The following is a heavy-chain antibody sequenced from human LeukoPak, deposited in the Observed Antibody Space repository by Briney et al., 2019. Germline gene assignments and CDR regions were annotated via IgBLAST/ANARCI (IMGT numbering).Heavy chain of an antibody. CDR3: AKDSGIAVAGTLRAFDI. CDR1: GFTFSSYG. V-gene: IGHV3-30*18. J-gene: IGHJ3*02. CDR2: ISYDGSNK. D-gene: IGHD6-19*01. Sequence: GGSLRLSCAASGFTFSSYGMHWVRQAPGKGLEWVAVISYDGSNKYFADSVKGRFTISRDNSKNTLYLQMNSLRAEDTAVYYCAKDSGIAVAGTLRAFDIWGQGTMVTVSS.